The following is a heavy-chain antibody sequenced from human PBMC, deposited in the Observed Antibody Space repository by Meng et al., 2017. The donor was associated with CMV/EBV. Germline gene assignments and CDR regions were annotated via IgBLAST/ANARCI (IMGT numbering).Heavy chain of an antibody. CDR3: AGHFTRGCSYGWAAHRLGVPS. CDR2: IYYSGST. Sequence: SQTLSPTCTVSAGSISSISYYWGWPRQPPGKGLEWIGSIYYSGSTHYNLSLKSRVTISVDTSKNRFTLKLSAVTAADTAVYYCAGHFTRGCSYGWAAHRLGVPSWGQGTLVTVSS. D-gene: IGHD5-18*01. J-gene: IGHJ4*02. V-gene: IGHV4-39*01. CDR1: AGSISSISYY.